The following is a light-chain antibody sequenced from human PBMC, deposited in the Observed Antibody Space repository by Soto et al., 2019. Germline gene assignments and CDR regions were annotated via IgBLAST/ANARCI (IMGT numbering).Light chain of an antibody. CDR3: QQTYTIPWT. Sequence: DIQMTQSPSSVSGSVGDRITMTCLTSQSCSNYLTWYQHKPGKAPKLLIYSATVLQSGVPSRFSGSGSGTDFTLTISRLQPEDSATYYCQQTYTIPWTFGQGTKVDIK. V-gene: IGKV1-39*01. CDR2: SAT. J-gene: IGKJ1*01. CDR1: QSCSNY.